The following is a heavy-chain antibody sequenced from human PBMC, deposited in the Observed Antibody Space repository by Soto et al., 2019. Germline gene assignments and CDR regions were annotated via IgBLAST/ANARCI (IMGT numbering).Heavy chain of an antibody. CDR3: AREANTIYAPHGLDV. V-gene: IGHV3-21*01. D-gene: IGHD3-3*01. CDR2: LSSGSFYI. J-gene: IGHJ6*02. Sequence: GGSLRLSCAVSGFPFDSYSMSWVRQAPGQGLEWLASLSSGSFYIFHADSIRGRFTISRDDAKNLLFLQTNSLTIEDTATYYCAREANTIYAPHGLDVWGQGTAVTVSS. CDR1: GFPFDSYS.